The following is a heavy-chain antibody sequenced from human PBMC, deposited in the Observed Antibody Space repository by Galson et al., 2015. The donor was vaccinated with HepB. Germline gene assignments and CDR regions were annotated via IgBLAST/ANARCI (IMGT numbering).Heavy chain of an antibody. CDR2: IIPIFGTV. J-gene: IGHJ4*02. V-gene: IGHV1-69*06. CDR3: ARDRLEYYDNSGYTFHD. Sequence: SVKVSCKASRGTFSSHTISWVRQAPGQGLEWMGGIIPIFGTVNYAQKFQGRVTITADKSTSTAYMELSSLRSDDTAVYYCARDRLEYYDNSGYTFHDWGQGTLVTVSS. CDR1: RGTFSSHT. D-gene: IGHD3-22*01.